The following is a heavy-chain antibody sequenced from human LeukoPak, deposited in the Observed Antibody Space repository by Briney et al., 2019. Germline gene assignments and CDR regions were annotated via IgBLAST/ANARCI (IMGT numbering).Heavy chain of an antibody. CDR1: GITFSGYW. CDR2: INSDGSRT. CDR3: ARSSGDY. D-gene: IGHD6-19*01. V-gene: IGHV3-74*01. J-gene: IGHJ4*02. Sequence: GGSLRLSCAASGITFSGYWVHWVRQAPGKGLVWVSRINSDGSRTSYADSVKGRFTISRDHAKNSLYLQMNSLRAEDTAVYYCARSSGDYWGQGTLVTVSS.